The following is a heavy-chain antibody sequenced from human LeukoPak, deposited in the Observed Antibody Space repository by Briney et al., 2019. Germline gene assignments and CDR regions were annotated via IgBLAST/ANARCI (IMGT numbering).Heavy chain of an antibody. J-gene: IGHJ4*02. CDR1: GGSFSGYY. Sequence: SGTLSLTCAVYGGSFSGYYWSWIRQPPGKGLEWIGEINHSGSTNYNPSLKSRVTMLLDKSKNQFSLKLNSVTAADTAVYYCARNGGNSDYDYWGQGTLVTVSA. D-gene: IGHD4-23*01. CDR2: INHSGST. CDR3: ARNGGNSDYDY. V-gene: IGHV4-34*01.